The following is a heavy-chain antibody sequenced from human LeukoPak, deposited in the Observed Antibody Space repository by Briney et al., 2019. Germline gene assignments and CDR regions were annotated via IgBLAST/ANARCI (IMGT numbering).Heavy chain of an antibody. J-gene: IGHJ4*02. Sequence: PSETLSLTCTVSGGSITDYYWSWIRQPPGKGLEWIGYIYYSGNTNYNPSLKSRVTISVDTSKTQFSLRLSSVTAADTAMYYCARGGDRRGFDYWGQGTLVTVSS. D-gene: IGHD1-14*01. CDR2: IYYSGNT. CDR1: GGSITDYY. V-gene: IGHV4-59*01. CDR3: ARGGDRRGFDY.